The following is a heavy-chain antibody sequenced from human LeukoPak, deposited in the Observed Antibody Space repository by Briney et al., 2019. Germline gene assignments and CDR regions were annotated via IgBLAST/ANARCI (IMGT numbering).Heavy chain of an antibody. V-gene: IGHV3-9*01. CDR2: ISWNSGSI. CDR1: GFTFDDYA. Sequence: GGSLRLSCAGSGFTFDDYAMHWVRQAPGKGLEWVSGISWNSGSIGYADSVKGRFTISRDNAKNSLYLQMNSLRAEDTALYYCAKDRWALYDSSGYTDYWGQGTLVTVSS. D-gene: IGHD3-22*01. CDR3: AKDRWALYDSSGYTDY. J-gene: IGHJ4*02.